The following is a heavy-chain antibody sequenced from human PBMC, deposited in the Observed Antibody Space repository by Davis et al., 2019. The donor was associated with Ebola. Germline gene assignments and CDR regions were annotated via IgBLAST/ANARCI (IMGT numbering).Heavy chain of an antibody. J-gene: IGHJ4*02. V-gene: IGHV3-7*01. CDR1: GFTFSSYW. D-gene: IGHD2-15*01. CDR2: IKQDGSEK. CDR3: ARDDVVVVTATFDY. Sequence: PGGSLRLSCAASGFTFSSYWMSWVRQAPGKGLEWVANIKQDGSEKYYVDSVKGRFTISRDNAKNSLYLQMNSLRAEDTAVYYCARDDVVVVTATFDYWGQGTLVTVSS.